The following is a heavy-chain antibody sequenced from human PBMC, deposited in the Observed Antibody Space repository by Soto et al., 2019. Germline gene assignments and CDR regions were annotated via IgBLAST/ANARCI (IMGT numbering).Heavy chain of an antibody. CDR2: VNPDGSET. CDR1: GFTFSSYW. V-gene: IGHV3-74*01. J-gene: IGHJ4*02. Sequence: EVQLVESGGGLVQPGGSLRLSCAASGFTFSSYWMHWVRQAPGKGLVWVSRVNPDGSETSYADSVKGRFTISRDNAKNTLYLQMNSLRAEDTAVHYCARVAVGSYYFHHWGQGTLLTVSS. CDR3: ARVAVGSYYFHH. D-gene: IGHD6-13*01.